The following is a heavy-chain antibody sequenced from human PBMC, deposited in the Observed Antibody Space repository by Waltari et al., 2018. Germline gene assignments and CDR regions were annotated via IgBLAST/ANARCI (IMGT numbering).Heavy chain of an antibody. Sequence: QVQLVQSGAEVKKPGASVKVSCKASGYTFTGYYMHWVRQAPGQGLEWMGWINPNSGGTNYAQKDQGRVTMTRDTSISTSYMELSRLRSDDTAVYYCAREGTERINDFWSGYYTYYYYYYMDVWGKGTTVTVSS. CDR2: INPNSGGT. V-gene: IGHV1-2*02. D-gene: IGHD3-3*01. CDR1: GYTFTGYY. CDR3: AREGTERINDFWSGYYTYYYYYYMDV. J-gene: IGHJ6*03.